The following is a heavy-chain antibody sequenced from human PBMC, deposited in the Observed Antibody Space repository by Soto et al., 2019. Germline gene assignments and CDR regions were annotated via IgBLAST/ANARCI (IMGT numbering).Heavy chain of an antibody. D-gene: IGHD2-15*01. CDR3: ARFSGGSYNTYYFYYGMDV. V-gene: IGHV1-18*01. CDR1: VYTFTSYG. CDR2: ISAYNGNT. J-gene: IGHJ6*02. Sequence: ASVKVSCNASVYTFTSYGISWVLQAPVQGLYWMGWISAYNGNTKYAQDLQGRVTMTTDTSTSTAYMELRSLRSDDTAVYYCARFSGGSYNTYYFYYGMDVWGQGTTVTVSS.